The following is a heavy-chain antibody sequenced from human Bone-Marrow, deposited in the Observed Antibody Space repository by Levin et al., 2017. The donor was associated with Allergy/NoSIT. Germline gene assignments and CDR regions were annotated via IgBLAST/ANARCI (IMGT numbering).Heavy chain of an antibody. Sequence: PGGSLRLSCTASGFTFGDYAMSWFRQAPGKGLEWVGFIRSKAYGGTTEYAASVKGRFTISRDDSKSIAYLQMNSLKTEDTAVYYCTRDLVLRFLEWSTTRNYYYGMDVWGQGTTVTVSS. CDR1: GFTFGDYA. CDR3: TRDLVLRFLEWSTTRNYYYGMDV. D-gene: IGHD3-3*01. CDR2: IRSKAYGGTT. J-gene: IGHJ6*02. V-gene: IGHV3-49*03.